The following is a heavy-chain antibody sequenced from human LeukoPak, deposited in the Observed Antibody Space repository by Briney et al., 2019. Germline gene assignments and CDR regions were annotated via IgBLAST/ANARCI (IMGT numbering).Heavy chain of an antibody. V-gene: IGHV1-18*01. D-gene: IGHD3-3*01. CDR1: GYTFTSYG. CDR2: ISAYNGNT. CDR3: ARDLIFGVVGTPYYGMDV. J-gene: IGHJ6*02. Sequence: PEASVKVSCKASGYTFTSYGISWVRQAPGQGLEWMGWISAYNGNTNYAQKLQGRVTMTTDTSTSTAYMELRSLRSDDTAVYYCARDLIFGVVGTPYYGMDVWGQGTTVTVSS.